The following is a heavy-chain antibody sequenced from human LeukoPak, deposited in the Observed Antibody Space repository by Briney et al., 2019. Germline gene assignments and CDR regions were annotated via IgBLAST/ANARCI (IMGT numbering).Heavy chain of an antibody. CDR3: ARGVGAVASYYYYGMDV. CDR1: GFTFSSYD. D-gene: IGHD6-19*01. CDR2: IGTAGDT. V-gene: IGHV3-13*01. J-gene: IGHJ6*02. Sequence: GGPLRLSCAASGFTFSSYDMHWVRQATGKGLEWVSAIGTAGDTYYPGSVKGRFTISRENAKNSLYLQMNSLRAGDTAVYYCARGVGAVASYYYYGMDVWGQGTTVTVSS.